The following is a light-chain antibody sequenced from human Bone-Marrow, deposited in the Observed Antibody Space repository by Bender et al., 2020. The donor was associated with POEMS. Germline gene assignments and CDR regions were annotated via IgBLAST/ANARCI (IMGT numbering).Light chain of an antibody. Sequence: QSVLTQPRSVSGSPGQSVSISCTGTSSDVGGYNYVSWYQQYPGKAPKLMIYDVTKRPSGVPDRLSGSKSGNTASLTISGLQAEDEADYYCCSYAGTYTPWVFGGGTKLTVL. CDR1: SSDVGGYNY. CDR2: DVT. V-gene: IGLV2-11*01. CDR3: CSYAGTYTPWV. J-gene: IGLJ3*02.